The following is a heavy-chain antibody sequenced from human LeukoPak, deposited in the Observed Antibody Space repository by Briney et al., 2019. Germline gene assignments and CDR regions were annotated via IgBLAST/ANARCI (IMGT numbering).Heavy chain of an antibody. V-gene: IGHV3-11*01. CDR3: ARGDGVYDYVWGRSY. J-gene: IGHJ4*02. D-gene: IGHD3-16*01. CDR2: ISSGGDTF. CDR1: GFIFSDYY. Sequence: PGGSLRLSCAAPGFIFSDYYMVWIRQAPGKGLEWIAYISSGGDTFFYADSVKGRFTISRDKSGDSLYLQMNSLRAEDTAVYYCARGDGVYDYVWGRSYWGQGTLVTVSS.